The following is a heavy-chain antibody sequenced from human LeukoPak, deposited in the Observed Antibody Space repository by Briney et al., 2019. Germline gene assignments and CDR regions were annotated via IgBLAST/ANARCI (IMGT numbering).Heavy chain of an antibody. D-gene: IGHD5-12*01. CDR1: GYTFTGYY. CDR3: GRAQSRIVATSKGFDP. J-gene: IGHJ5*02. CDR2: INPNSGGT. V-gene: IGHV1-2*02. Sequence: ASVKVSCKASGYTFTGYYMHWVRQAPGQGLEWMGWINPNSGGTNYAQKFQGRVTMTRDTSISTAYMELSRLRSDDPAVYYCGRAQSRIVATSKGFDPWGQGTLVTVSS.